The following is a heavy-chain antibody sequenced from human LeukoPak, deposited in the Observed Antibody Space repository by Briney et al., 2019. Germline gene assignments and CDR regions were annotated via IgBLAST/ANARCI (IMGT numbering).Heavy chain of an antibody. CDR2: IYYSGST. Sequence: SETLSLTCTVSGGSISSYYWSWIRQPPGKGLEWIGYIYYSGSTNYNPSLKSRVTISVDTSKNQFSLKVTSVTAADTAVYYCARAFGTYQYYFDYWGQGTLVTVSS. J-gene: IGHJ4*02. V-gene: IGHV4-59*12. D-gene: IGHD1-26*01. CDR1: GGSISSYY. CDR3: ARAFGTYQYYFDY.